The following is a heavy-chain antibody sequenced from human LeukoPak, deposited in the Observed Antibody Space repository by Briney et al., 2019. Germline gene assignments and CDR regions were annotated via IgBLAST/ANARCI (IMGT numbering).Heavy chain of an antibody. V-gene: IGHV3-15*01. J-gene: IGHJ4*02. Sequence: PGGSLRLSCAASGFTFSNAWMSWVRQAPGKGLEWVGRIKSKTDGGTTDYAVPVKGRFTISRDDSKNTLYLQMNSLKTEDTAVYYCTTEGIYSSGWYSPWVTALYYFDYWGQGTLVTVSS. CDR1: GFTFSNAW. CDR3: TTEGIYSSGWYSPWVTALYYFDY. CDR2: IKSKTDGGTT. D-gene: IGHD6-19*01.